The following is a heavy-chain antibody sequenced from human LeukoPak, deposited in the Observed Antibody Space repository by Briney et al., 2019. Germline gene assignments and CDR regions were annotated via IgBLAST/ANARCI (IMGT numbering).Heavy chain of an antibody. J-gene: IGHJ3*02. CDR1: GGSISSYY. V-gene: IGHV4-59*01. D-gene: IGHD3-16*02. CDR2: IYYSGST. CDR3: ATVSRADAFDI. Sequence: PSETLSLTCTVSGGSISSYYWSWIRQPPGKGLEWIGYIYYSGSTNYNPSLKSRVTISVVTSKNQFSLKLSSVTAADSAVYYCATVSRADAFDIWGQGTMVTVSS.